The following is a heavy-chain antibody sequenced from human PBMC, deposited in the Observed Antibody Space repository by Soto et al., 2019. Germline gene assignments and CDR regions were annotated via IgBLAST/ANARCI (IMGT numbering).Heavy chain of an antibody. D-gene: IGHD5-12*01. V-gene: IGHV4-30-2*01. J-gene: IGHJ4*02. CDR2: ISHLEST. CDR3: ARGGGYDPFDY. Sequence: PSETLSLGCTLSGASITYGGYSWSWIRQPPGKDLEWLGYISHLESTFYNPSFQSRLTLSIDRSKNQFSLKLASMTAADTAVYYCARGGGYDPFDYWGQGTLVTVSS. CDR1: GASITYGGYS.